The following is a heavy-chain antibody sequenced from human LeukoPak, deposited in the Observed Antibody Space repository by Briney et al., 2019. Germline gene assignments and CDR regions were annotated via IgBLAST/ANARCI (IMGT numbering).Heavy chain of an antibody. CDR1: GDSINSLDL. J-gene: IGHJ5*02. V-gene: IGHV4-4*02. D-gene: IGHD1-26*01. CDR2: MYLSGTT. Sequence: SETLSLTCTVSGDSINSLDLWSWVRQPPGKGLEWIGEMYLSGTTHSNPSVKSRVTISIDKSKNQFFLNLSSVTAADTAVYYCAREISGSYQLYNWFDPWGQGTLVTVSS. CDR3: AREISGSYQLYNWFDP.